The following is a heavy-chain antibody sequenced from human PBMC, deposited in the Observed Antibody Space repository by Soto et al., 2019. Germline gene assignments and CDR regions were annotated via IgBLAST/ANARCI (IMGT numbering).Heavy chain of an antibody. Sequence: SETLSLTCTVSGGSISSYYWSWIRQPPGKGLEWIGYIYYSGSTNYNPSLKSRVTISLDTSKNQFSLKLSSVTAADTAVYYCARDCSGGSCYHDAFDIWGQGTMVTVSS. CDR2: IYYSGST. CDR3: ARDCSGGSCYHDAFDI. J-gene: IGHJ3*02. V-gene: IGHV4-59*01. D-gene: IGHD2-15*01. CDR1: GGSISSYY.